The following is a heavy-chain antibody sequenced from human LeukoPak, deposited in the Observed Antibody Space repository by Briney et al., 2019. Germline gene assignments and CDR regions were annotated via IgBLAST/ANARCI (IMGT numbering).Heavy chain of an antibody. Sequence: PGGSLRLSCSASGFNFRSYTMNWVRQAPGKGLEWVAYIGYIGRHIYYADSVRGRFTISRDNAESSLYLQMNRLRVEDTAIYYCAKGHTFTAPWGQGTLVTVSS. V-gene: IGHV3-48*01. CDR3: AKGHTFTAP. CDR1: GFNFRSYT. D-gene: IGHD2/OR15-2a*01. CDR2: IGYIGRHI. J-gene: IGHJ4*02.